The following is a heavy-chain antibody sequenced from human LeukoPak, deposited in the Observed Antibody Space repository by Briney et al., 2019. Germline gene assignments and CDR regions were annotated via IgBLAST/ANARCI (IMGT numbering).Heavy chain of an antibody. CDR3: VRQYYDFWKWFDP. CDR2: INHSGST. J-gene: IGHJ5*02. V-gene: IGHV4-34*01. Sequence: LETLSLTCAVYGGSFSGYYWSWIRQPPGKGLEWIGEINHSGSTNYNPSLKSRVTISVDTSKNQFSLKLSSVTAADTAVYYCVRQYYDFWKWFDPWGQGTLVTVSS. D-gene: IGHD3-3*01. CDR1: GGSFSGYY.